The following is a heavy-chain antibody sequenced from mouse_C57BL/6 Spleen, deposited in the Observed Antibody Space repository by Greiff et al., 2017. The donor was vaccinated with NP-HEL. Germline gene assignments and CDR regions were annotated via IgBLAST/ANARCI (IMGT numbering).Heavy chain of an antibody. V-gene: IGHV1-4*01. CDR3: SREGDYYCIGFGD. J-gene: IGHJ1*03. Sequence: VQLQQSGAELARPGASVKMSCKASGYTFTSYTMHWVKQRPGQGLEWIGYINPSSGYTKYNQKFKDKATLTADKSSSTAYMQLSSMTSEDSAVYYCSREGDYYCIGFGDGGTGTMVT. CDR2: INPSSGYT. D-gene: IGHD1-1*01. CDR1: GYTFTSYT.